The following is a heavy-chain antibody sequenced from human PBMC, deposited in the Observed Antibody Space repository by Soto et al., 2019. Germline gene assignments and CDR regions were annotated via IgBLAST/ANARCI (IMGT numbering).Heavy chain of an antibody. Sequence: EVQLVESGGGLFKPGGSLRLSCAASGFTFSSYTMTWVRQAPGKGLEWVSSITSSSSYIYYADSVKGRFTISRDNAKNSLYLQMNSLRAEDKAVYYCARDAGYCSGGSCYGRWCMDVWGQGTTVTVYS. D-gene: IGHD2-15*01. CDR3: ARDAGYCSGGSCYGRWCMDV. V-gene: IGHV3-21*01. CDR1: GFTFSSYT. J-gene: IGHJ6*02. CDR2: ITSSSSYI.